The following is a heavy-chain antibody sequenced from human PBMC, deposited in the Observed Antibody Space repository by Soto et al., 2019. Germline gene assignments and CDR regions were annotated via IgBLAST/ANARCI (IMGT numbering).Heavy chain of an antibody. CDR1: GVTFTPHG. D-gene: IGHD3-10*01. V-gene: IGHV3-48*04. Sequence: GVSRIVSWVGSGVTFTPHGMNWVRQAPGKGLEWIAFITSTSNTINYADSMKGRFTVSRDNAKNSLYLQVTSLRVEDTAVYYSVRAEFYVRARRTPVPVS. CDR3: VRAEFYV. CDR2: ITSTSNTI. J-gene: IGHJ6*02.